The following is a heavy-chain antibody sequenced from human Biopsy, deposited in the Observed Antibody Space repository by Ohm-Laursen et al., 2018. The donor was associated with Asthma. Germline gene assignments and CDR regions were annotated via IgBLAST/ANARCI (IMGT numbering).Heavy chain of an antibody. CDR3: ARCQVGYSSGWSLLLKKIYYSGMDV. Sequence: SVKVSCKASGGMFGNFAISWVRQAPGQGLEWLGGIMTVFGTTNYAQKFQGRVTITADESTSTAYMEVTSLRSEDTAIYYCARCQVGYSSGWSLLLKKIYYSGMDVWGQGTAVTVSS. CDR2: IMTVFGTT. J-gene: IGHJ6*02. D-gene: IGHD6-19*01. CDR1: GGMFGNFA. V-gene: IGHV1-69*13.